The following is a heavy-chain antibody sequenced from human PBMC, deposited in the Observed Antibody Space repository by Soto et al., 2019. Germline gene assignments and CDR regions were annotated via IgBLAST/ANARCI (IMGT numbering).Heavy chain of an antibody. J-gene: IGHJ4*02. D-gene: IGHD3-10*01. CDR1: GFTFSSYA. CDR2: ISGSGGST. V-gene: IGHV3-23*01. Sequence: GGSLRLSCAASGFTFSSYAMSCVRQALGKGLEWVSAISGSGGSTYYADSVKGRFTISRDNSKNTLYLQMNSLRAEDTAVYYCAKCYGSGSYDFYFDYWGQGTLVTVSS. CDR3: AKCYGSGSYDFYFDY.